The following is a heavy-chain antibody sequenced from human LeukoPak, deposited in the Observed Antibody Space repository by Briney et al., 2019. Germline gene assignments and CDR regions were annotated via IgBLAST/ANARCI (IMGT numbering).Heavy chain of an antibody. CDR3: ARDPWELQAY. Sequence: PGGSLRLSCAASGLTFSSHWMHWVRQAPGKGLVWVSRITNDGSSTTYADSVKGRFTISRDNAKNMLYLQMNSLRAEDTAVYYCARDPWELQAYWGQGTLVTVSS. CDR1: GLTFSSHW. D-gene: IGHD1-26*01. J-gene: IGHJ4*02. V-gene: IGHV3-74*01. CDR2: ITNDGSST.